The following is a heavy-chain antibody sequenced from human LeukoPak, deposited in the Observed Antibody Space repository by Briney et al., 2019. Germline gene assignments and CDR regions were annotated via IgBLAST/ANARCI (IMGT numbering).Heavy chain of an antibody. J-gene: IGHJ5*02. V-gene: IGHV1-18*01. D-gene: IGHD3-16*01. CDR1: GYTFNTYG. CDR2: ISGYNGKT. CDR3: VRNYYDGTPDWFDP. Sequence: ASVKVSCKASGYTFNTYGITWVRQAPGQGLEWMGWISGYNGKTKYAQKLQDRVTMTTDTSTTTAYMELRSLRSEDTAVYYCVRNYYDGTPDWFDPWGQGTLVTVSS.